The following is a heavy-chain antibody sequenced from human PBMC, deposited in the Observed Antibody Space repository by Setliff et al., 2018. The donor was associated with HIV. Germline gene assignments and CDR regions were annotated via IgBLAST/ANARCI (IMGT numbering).Heavy chain of an antibody. D-gene: IGHD2-8*02. CDR2: ISSSGGAT. CDR1: GFTFSNYA. J-gene: IGHJ4*02. CDR3: AKSLLVAGNDY. Sequence: GGSLRLSCAASGFTFSNYAMSWVRQAPGKGLEWVSTISSSGGATYYADSVKGRFTISRDNSKNTLYLQMNSLRVDDTAVYYCAKSLLVAGNDYWGQGTLVTVSS. V-gene: IGHV3-23*01.